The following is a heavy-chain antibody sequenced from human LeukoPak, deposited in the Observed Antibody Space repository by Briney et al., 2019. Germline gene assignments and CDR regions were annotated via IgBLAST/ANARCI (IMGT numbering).Heavy chain of an antibody. CDR3: AGVVVAAERVVDNDAFDI. Sequence: TSETLSLTCAVYGGSFSGYYWSWIRQPPGKGLEWIGEINHSGSTNYNPSLKSRVTISVDTSKNQFSLKLSPVTAADTAVYYCAGVVVAAERVVDNDAFDIWGQGTMVTVSS. V-gene: IGHV4-34*01. CDR1: GGSFSGYY. D-gene: IGHD2-15*01. J-gene: IGHJ3*02. CDR2: INHSGST.